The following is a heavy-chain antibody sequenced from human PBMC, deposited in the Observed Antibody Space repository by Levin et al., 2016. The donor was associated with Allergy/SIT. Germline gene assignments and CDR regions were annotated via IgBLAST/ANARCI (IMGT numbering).Heavy chain of an antibody. CDR2: IDPSDSYT. J-gene: IGHJ5*02. CDR3: ARLSDVVVPAAIPDP. Sequence: KVSCKGSGYSFTSYWISWVRQMPGKGLEWMGRIDPSDSYTNYSPSFQGHVTISADKSISTAYLQWSSLKASDTAMYYCARLSDVVVPAAIPDPWGQGTLVTVSS. V-gene: IGHV5-10-1*01. D-gene: IGHD2-2*02. CDR1: GYSFTSYW.